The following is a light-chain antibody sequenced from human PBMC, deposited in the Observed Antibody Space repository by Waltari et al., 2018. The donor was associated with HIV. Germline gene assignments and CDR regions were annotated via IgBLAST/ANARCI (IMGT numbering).Light chain of an antibody. CDR1: QSVSSSY. CDR2: GTS. V-gene: IGKV3-20*01. CDR3: QQYRSSPFT. Sequence: EIVLTQSPGTLSLSPGERATLSCRASQSVSSSYLAWYQQKPGQAPRLLIYGTSSRATGIPDRFSGSGSGTGFTLTISRLEPEDFVVYYCQQYRSSPFTFGPGTKVDIK. J-gene: IGKJ3*01.